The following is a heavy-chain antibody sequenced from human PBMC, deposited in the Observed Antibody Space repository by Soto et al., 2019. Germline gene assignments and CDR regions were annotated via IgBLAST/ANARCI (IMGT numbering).Heavy chain of an antibody. CDR3: ARATTVYCSGGSCYSER. CDR1: GGSFSGYY. V-gene: IGHV4-34*01. CDR2: INHSGST. D-gene: IGHD2-15*01. J-gene: IGHJ4*02. Sequence: SQTLSLTCAVYGGSFSGYYWSWIRQPPGKGLEWIGEINHSGSTNYNPSLKSRVTISVDTSKNQFSLKLSSVTAADTAVYYCARATTVYCSGGSCYSERWGQGTLVTVSS.